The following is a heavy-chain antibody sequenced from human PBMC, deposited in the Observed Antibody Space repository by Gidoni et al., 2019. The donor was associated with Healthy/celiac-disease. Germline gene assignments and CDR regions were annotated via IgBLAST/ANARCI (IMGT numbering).Heavy chain of an antibody. CDR3: ARGGYSNFLFDY. CDR1: GLTFSSYG. J-gene: IGHJ4*02. CDR2: IWYDGSNK. D-gene: IGHD4-4*01. Sequence: QVQLVESGGGVVQPGRSLRRSCAASGLTFSSYGMHWVRQAPGKGLEWVAVIWYDGSNKYYADSVKGRFTISRDNSKNTLYLQMNSLRAEDTAVYYCARGGYSNFLFDYWGQGTLVTVSS. V-gene: IGHV3-33*01.